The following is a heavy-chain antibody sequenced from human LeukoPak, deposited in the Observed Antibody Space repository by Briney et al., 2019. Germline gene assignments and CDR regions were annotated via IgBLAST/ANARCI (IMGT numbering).Heavy chain of an antibody. CDR3: ARDRDMATIRPYDAFDI. CDR2: INPNSGGT. D-gene: IGHD5-24*01. V-gene: IGHV1-2*02. Sequence: GASVKVSCKASGYTFTDYYIHWLRQAPGQGFEWMGWINPNSGGTNSAQKFQGRVTMTRDTSINTAYMELNRLRSDDTAVYYCARDRDMATIRPYDAFDIWGQGTMVTVST. J-gene: IGHJ3*02. CDR1: GYTFTDYY.